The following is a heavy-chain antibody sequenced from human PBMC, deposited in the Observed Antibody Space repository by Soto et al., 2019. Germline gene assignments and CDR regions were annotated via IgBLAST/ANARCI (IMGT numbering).Heavy chain of an antibody. Sequence: QVQLVQSGAEEKKPGASVKVSCKASGYTFTSYAMHWVRQAPGQRLEWMGWINAGNGNTKYSQKFQGRVTITRDTSASTAYMELSSLRSEDTDVYYCASSIVVVTALDYWGQGTLVTVYS. CDR3: ASSIVVVTALDY. D-gene: IGHD2-21*02. V-gene: IGHV1-3*05. CDR1: GYTFTSYA. J-gene: IGHJ4*02. CDR2: INAGNGNT.